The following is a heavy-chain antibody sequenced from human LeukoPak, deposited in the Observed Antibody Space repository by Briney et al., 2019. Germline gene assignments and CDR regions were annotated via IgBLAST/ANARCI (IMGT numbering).Heavy chain of an antibody. D-gene: IGHD1-26*01. CDR2: IYYSGST. Sequence: SETLSLTCTVSGGSISSSSYYWGWIRQPPGKGLEWIGSIYYSGSTYYNPSLKSRVTISVDTSKNQFSLKLSSVTAADTAVYYCARTVPSEGSYYDAFDIWGQGTMVTVSS. V-gene: IGHV4-39*07. CDR1: GGSISSSSYY. CDR3: ARTVPSEGSYYDAFDI. J-gene: IGHJ3*02.